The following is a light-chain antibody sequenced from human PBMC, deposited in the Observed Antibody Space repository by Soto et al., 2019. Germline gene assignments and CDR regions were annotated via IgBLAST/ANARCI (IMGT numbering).Light chain of an antibody. V-gene: IGKV3-11*01. CDR2: DAS. CDR1: QSISSY. Sequence: EIVLTQSPATLSLSPGERATLSCRASQSISSYLAWYQQKRGQAPRLLIYDASNRATGIPARFSGSGSGADFTLTISRVEPEDFAVYYCQQRSKWALTLGPGTKVDIK. CDR3: QQRSKWALT. J-gene: IGKJ3*01.